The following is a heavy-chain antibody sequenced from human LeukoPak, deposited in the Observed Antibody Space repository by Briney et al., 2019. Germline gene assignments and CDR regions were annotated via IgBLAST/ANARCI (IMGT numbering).Heavy chain of an antibody. Sequence: GGSLRLSCEASGFTFSSYAMSWVRQAPGKGLEWVSAISGSGGSTYYADSVKGRFTISRDNTKNTLYLQMNSLRAEDTAVYYCANDIVVVPAEDYWGQGTLVTVSS. V-gene: IGHV3-23*01. CDR1: GFTFSSYA. CDR3: ANDIVVVPAEDY. D-gene: IGHD2-2*01. CDR2: ISGSGGST. J-gene: IGHJ4*02.